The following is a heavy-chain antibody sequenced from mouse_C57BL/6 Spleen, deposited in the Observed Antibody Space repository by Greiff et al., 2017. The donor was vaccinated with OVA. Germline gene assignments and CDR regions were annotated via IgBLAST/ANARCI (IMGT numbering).Heavy chain of an antibody. J-gene: IGHJ3*01. CDR3: ANYGSSLFAY. Sequence: VQLKQPGAELVKPGASVKLSCKASGYTFTSYWMHWVKQRPGQGLEWIGMIHPNSGSTNYNEKFKSKATLTVDKSSSTAYMQLSSLTSEDSAVYYCANYGSSLFAYWGQGTLVTVSA. V-gene: IGHV1-64*01. CDR1: GYTFTSYW. D-gene: IGHD1-1*01. CDR2: IHPNSGST.